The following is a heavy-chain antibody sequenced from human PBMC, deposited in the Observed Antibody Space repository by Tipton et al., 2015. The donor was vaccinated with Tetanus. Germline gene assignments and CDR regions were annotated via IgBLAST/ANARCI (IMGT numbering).Heavy chain of an antibody. Sequence: GLVKPSETLSLTCSVSGGSIDSSNYYWAWVRQPPGKGLEWLGSGVSSGRTYYNPSLKSRVTTFVDTSKNRFSLRLNSMTAADTGVYYCARGDYYGSGTYDVWGQGTTVTVPS. CDR2: GVSSGRT. CDR3: ARGDYYGSGTYDV. D-gene: IGHD3-10*01. V-gene: IGHV4-39*02. J-gene: IGHJ6*02. CDR1: GGSIDSSNYY.